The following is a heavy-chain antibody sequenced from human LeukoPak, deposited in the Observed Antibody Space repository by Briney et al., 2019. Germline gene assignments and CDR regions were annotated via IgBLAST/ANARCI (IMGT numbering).Heavy chain of an antibody. CDR3: ARELNGLRGYYYYYMDV. J-gene: IGHJ6*03. CDR2: INPNSGGT. V-gene: IGHV1-2*02. Sequence: VASVKVSCKASGYTFTGYYMHWVRQAPGQGLEWMGWINPNSGGTNYAQKFQGRVTMTRDTSISTAYMELSRLRSDDTAVYYCARELNGLRGYYYYYMDVWGKGTTVTVSS. D-gene: IGHD2-21*01. CDR1: GYTFTGYY.